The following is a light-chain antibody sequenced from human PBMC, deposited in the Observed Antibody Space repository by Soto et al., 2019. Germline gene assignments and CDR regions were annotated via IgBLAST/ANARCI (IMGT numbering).Light chain of an antibody. CDR3: HQRSTWPFT. J-gene: IGKJ3*01. CDR1: QSISSY. Sequence: EIVLTQSPATLSLSPGERATLSCSASQSISSYLAWYQQKPDQAPRLLIYDASNRATGIAARFSGSGSGTDFTLTISSLEPEDFAVYYCHQRSTWPFTFGPGTKVDIK. V-gene: IGKV3-11*01. CDR2: DAS.